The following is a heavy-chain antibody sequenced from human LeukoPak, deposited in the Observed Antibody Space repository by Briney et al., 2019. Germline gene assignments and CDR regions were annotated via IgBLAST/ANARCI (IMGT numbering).Heavy chain of an antibody. V-gene: IGHV1-24*01. D-gene: IGHD1-14*01. CDR3: ARDEVSNYYYYGMDV. CDR1: GYTLTELS. CDR2: FDPEDGET. Sequence: ASVKVSCKVSGYTLTELSMHWVRQAPGKGLEWMGGFDPEDGETIYAQKFQGRVTMTEGTSTDTAYMELSSLRSDDTAVYYCARDEVSNYYYYGMDVWGQGTTVTVSS. J-gene: IGHJ6*02.